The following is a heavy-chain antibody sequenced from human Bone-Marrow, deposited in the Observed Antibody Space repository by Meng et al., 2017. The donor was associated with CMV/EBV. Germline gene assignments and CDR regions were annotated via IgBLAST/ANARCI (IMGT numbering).Heavy chain of an antibody. D-gene: IGHD6-19*01. V-gene: IGHV3-73*01. J-gene: IGHJ4*02. Sequence: GESLKISCAASGFTFSSYGMHWVRQSSGKGLEWVGRIRSKANSYATAYAASVKGRFTISRDDSKNTAYLQMNSLKTEDTAVYYCTAGIAVVGSGYWGQGTLVTVSS. CDR3: TAGIAVVGSGY. CDR2: IRSKANSYAT. CDR1: GFTFSSYG.